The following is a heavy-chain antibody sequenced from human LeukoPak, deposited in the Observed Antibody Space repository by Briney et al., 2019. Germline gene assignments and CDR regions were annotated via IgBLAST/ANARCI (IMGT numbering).Heavy chain of an antibody. CDR2: IYYSGST. Sequence: PSETLSLTCTVSGGSISSYYWSWIRQPPGKGLEWIGYIYYSGSTNYNPSLKSRVTISVDTSKNQFSLKLSSVTAADTAVYYCATLSGDYYDSSGYYYVRRYYYYGMDVWGQGTTVTVSS. V-gene: IGHV4-59*01. J-gene: IGHJ6*02. CDR3: ATLSGDYYDSSGYYYVRRYYYYGMDV. D-gene: IGHD3-22*01. CDR1: GGSISSYY.